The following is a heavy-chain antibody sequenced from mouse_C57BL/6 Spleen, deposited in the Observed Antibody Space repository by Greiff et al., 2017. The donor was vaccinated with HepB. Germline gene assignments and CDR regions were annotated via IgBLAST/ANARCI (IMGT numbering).Heavy chain of an antibody. CDR2: IYPGDGDT. D-gene: IGHD1-1*01. CDR3: ARSDYDSSFFAY. J-gene: IGHJ3*01. CDR1: GYAFSSYW. V-gene: IGHV1-80*01. Sequence: QVQLQQSGAELVKPGASVKISCKASGYAFSSYWMNWVKQRPGKGLEWIGQIYPGDGDTNYNGKFKGKATLTADKSSSTAYMQLSNLTSEDSAVYFCARSDYDSSFFAYWGQGTLVTVSA.